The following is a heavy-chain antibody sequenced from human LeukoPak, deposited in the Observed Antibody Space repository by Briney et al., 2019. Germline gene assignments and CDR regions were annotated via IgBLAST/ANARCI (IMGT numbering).Heavy chain of an antibody. D-gene: IGHD6-13*01. CDR3: ARLRGEGSSCCGRWAFDY. Sequence: PSETLTLTCSVSGADFWGWIRQPHGEGLEWIGTIYYSGSTNYNPSLKSRVTISVDTSKKQFSLKLTSVTAADTAVYYCARLRGEGSSCCGRWAFDYWGQGTLVTVSS. V-gene: IGHV4-39*01. CDR2: IYYSGST. CDR1: GADF. J-gene: IGHJ4*02.